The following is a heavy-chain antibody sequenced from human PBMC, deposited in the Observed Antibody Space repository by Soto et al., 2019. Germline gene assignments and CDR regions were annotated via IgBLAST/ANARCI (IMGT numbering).Heavy chain of an antibody. CDR1: GGSISSYY. V-gene: IGHV4-59*01. Sequence: QVQLQESGPGLVKSSETLSLTCTVSGGSISSYYWSWIRQPPGKELEWIGYIYYRGSTNYNPSLKSRVTISVDTSKNQFSLKLSSVTAADTAVYYCARDVNTWYFDLWGRGTLVTVSS. CDR2: IYYRGST. CDR3: ARDVNTWYFDL. J-gene: IGHJ2*01.